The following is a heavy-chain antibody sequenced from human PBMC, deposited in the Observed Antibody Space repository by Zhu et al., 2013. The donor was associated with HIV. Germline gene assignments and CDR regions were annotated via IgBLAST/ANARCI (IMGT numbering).Heavy chain of an antibody. D-gene: IGHD2-21*02. CDR2: VNPYNGVR. V-gene: IGHV1-18*04. Sequence: QLVQSGAEVQKPGASVKISCKATGFIFTSVGYSWVRQAPGRGFEWMGWVNPYNGVRVPAQRLQDRLTLAADTSTNTVYMELKNLRPDDTAIYYCTRDRQRVTFDYWGQGTLVTVAS. J-gene: IGHJ4*02. CDR1: GFIFTSVG. CDR3: TRDRQRVTFDY.